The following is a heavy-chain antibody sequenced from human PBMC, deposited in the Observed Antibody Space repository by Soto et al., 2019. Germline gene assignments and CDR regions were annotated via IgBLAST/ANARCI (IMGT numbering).Heavy chain of an antibody. CDR3: AKDRSASGTTVRFDP. Sequence: QLLESGGGLVQPGGSLRLSCSASGFTFSSYAISWVRQAPGKGLEWVSSISGSGDSTYYADSVKGRFTISRDNSKNTLYLQMNSLTAEDTAVYYCAKDRSASGTTVRFDPWGQGTLVTVSS. V-gene: IGHV3-23*01. CDR1: GFTFSSYA. CDR2: ISGSGDST. J-gene: IGHJ5*02. D-gene: IGHD1-1*01.